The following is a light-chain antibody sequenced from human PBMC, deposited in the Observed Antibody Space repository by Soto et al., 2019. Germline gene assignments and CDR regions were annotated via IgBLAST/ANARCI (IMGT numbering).Light chain of an antibody. CDR1: PSISSW. V-gene: IGKV1-5*01. CDR2: DAS. Sequence: DIQMTQSPSTLSASVGDRVTITCRASPSISSWLAWYQQKPGKAPKLLSYDASSLESRVPSRFSGSGSGTEFTLTISSLPPDDFATYYCQQYNSYLFTFGPGTKVDIK. J-gene: IGKJ3*01. CDR3: QQYNSYLFT.